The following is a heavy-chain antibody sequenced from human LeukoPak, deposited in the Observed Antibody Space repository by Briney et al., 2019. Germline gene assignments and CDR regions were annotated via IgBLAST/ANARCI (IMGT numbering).Heavy chain of an antibody. CDR1: GYSFTNYW. D-gene: IGHD4-23*01. J-gene: IGHJ4*02. CDR2: IYPGDSDT. CDR3: ARHGGYGGNQKAHFEY. Sequence: GESLKISCKGSGYSFTNYWIGWVRQMPGKGLEWMGIIYPGDSDTRYSPSFQGQVTISADKSISSAYLQWSSLKASDTAMYYCARHGGYGGNQKAHFEYWGQGTLVTVSS. V-gene: IGHV5-51*01.